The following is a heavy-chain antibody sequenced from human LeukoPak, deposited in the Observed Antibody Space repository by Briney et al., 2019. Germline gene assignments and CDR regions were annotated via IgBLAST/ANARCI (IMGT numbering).Heavy chain of an antibody. CDR1: GYSFTSYW. CDR3: ATGGYDPPFDY. J-gene: IGHJ4*02. CDR2: IDPSDSYT. D-gene: IGHD5-12*01. Sequence: GESLKISCKGSGYSFTSYWISWVRQMPGKGLEWMGRIDPSDSYTNYSPPFQGHVTISADKSISTAYLQWSSLKASDTAMYYCATGGYDPPFDYWGQGTLVTVSS. V-gene: IGHV5-10-1*01.